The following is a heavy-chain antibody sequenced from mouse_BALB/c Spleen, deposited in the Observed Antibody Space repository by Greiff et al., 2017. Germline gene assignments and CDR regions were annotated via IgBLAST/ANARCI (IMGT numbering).Heavy chain of an antibody. D-gene: IGHD1-2*01. CDR3: ARSYGVGSWGFDY. CDR2: IDPFNGGT. CDR1: GYSFTSYY. J-gene: IGHJ2*01. V-gene: IGHV1S135*01. Sequence: VQLQQSGPELMKPGASVKISCKASGYSFTSYYMHWVKQSHGKSLEWIGYIDPFNGGTSYNQKFKGKATLTVDKSSSTAYMHLSSLTSEDSAVYYCARSYGVGSWGFDYWGQGTTLTVSS.